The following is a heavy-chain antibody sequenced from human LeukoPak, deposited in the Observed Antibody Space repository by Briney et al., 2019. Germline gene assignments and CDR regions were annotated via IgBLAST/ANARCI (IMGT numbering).Heavy chain of an antibody. J-gene: IGHJ6*02. D-gene: IGHD2-15*01. CDR3: AGEVVVAATDYYGMDV. CDR1: GVSISSSSYY. V-gene: IGHV4-39*07. CDR2: IYYSGST. Sequence: KPSETLSLTCTVSGVSISSSSYYWGWIRQPPGKGLEWIGSIYYSGSTYYNPSLKSRVTISVDRSKNQFSLKLSSVTAADTAVYYCAGEVVVAATDYYGMDVWGQGTTVTVSS.